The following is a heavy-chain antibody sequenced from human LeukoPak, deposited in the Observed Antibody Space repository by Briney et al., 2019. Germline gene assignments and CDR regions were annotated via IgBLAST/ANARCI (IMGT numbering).Heavy chain of an antibody. D-gene: IGHD3-22*01. CDR1: GFTFNIYA. Sequence: GGSLRLSCAASGFTFNIYAVSWVRQAPGKGLEWVSRITGIDGTTYYADSVKGRFTVSRDDSRNTLYLQMNSLRAEDTAIYYCAREWASYDRSGYYPFDNWGQGALVTVSS. J-gene: IGHJ4*02. V-gene: IGHV3-23*01. CDR3: AREWASYDRSGYYPFDN. CDR2: ITGIDGTT.